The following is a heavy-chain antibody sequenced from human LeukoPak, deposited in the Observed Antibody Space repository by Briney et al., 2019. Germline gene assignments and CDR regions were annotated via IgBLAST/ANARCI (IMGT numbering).Heavy chain of an antibody. CDR3: ARGYYYDYSGPDFDY. J-gene: IGHJ4*02. CDR2: IYYTGIT. V-gene: IGHV4-59*02. Sequence: SETLSLTCTVSGDSVTGYYWSWVRQSPEKGLESIGFIYYTGITYYNPSLKSRVTISIHTSQNQFSLRLTSVTAADTAVYYCARGYYYDYSGPDFDYWGQGTLVTVSS. D-gene: IGHD3-22*01. CDR1: GDSVTGYY.